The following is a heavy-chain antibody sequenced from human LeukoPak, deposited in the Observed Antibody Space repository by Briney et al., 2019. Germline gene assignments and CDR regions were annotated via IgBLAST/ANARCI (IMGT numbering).Heavy chain of an antibody. CDR1: GFTFSSTW. Sequence: GGSLRLSCAASGFTFSSTWMSWVRQAPGKGLEWVANIKQDGSEKYYVGSVKGRFTISRDNAKNSLYLQMDSLRAEDTAVYYCARDGPYSTSSTHPPWGQGTLVTVSS. V-gene: IGHV3-7*03. CDR2: IKQDGSEK. D-gene: IGHD6-6*01. J-gene: IGHJ5*02. CDR3: ARDGPYSTSSTHPP.